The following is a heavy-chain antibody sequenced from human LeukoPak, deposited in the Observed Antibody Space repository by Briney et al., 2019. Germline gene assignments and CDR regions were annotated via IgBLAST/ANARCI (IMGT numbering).Heavy chain of an antibody. D-gene: IGHD3-22*01. Sequence: AGSLRLSCAASGFTFSGSAMHWVRQASGKGLEWVGRIRSKANNYATAYAASVKGRFTISRDDSKNTAYLQMNSLKTEDTAVYYCTKRATDDSSGYYSTWGQGTLVTVSS. CDR1: GFTFSGSA. V-gene: IGHV3-73*01. CDR2: IRSKANNYAT. J-gene: IGHJ5*02. CDR3: TKRATDDSSGYYST.